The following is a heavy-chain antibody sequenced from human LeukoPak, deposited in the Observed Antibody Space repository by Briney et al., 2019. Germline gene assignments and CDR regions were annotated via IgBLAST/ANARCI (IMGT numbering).Heavy chain of an antibody. CDR2: IISISSTI. CDR3: ARDRWNHREWFDP. D-gene: IGHD1-1*01. V-gene: IGHV3-48*01. J-gene: IGHJ5*02. Sequence: SYIISISSTIYYPHSLKRRFTISRDNANNSLYLQMNSLRAEDTAVYYCARDRWNHREWFDPWGQGTLVTVSS.